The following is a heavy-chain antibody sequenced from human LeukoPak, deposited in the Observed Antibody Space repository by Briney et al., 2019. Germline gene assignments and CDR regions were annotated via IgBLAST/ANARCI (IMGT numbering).Heavy chain of an antibody. V-gene: IGHV4-4*07. CDR2: MYYSGST. J-gene: IGHJ4*02. CDR1: GGSMSSYY. D-gene: IGHD1-26*01. Sequence: SETLSLTCTVSGGSMSSYYRSWIRQPAGKGLEWIGSMYYSGSTYYNPSLKSRVTISVDTSKNQFSLNLSSVTAADTAVYYCASHSVGAPTRFDYWGQGTLVSVSS. CDR3: ASHSVGAPTRFDY.